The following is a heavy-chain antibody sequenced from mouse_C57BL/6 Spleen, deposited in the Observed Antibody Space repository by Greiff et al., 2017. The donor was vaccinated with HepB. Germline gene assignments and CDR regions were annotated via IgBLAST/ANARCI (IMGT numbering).Heavy chain of an antibody. CDR1: GYTFTDYN. CDR3: AREGKLGRYFDV. D-gene: IGHD4-1*01. V-gene: IGHV1-22*01. J-gene: IGHJ1*03. CDR2: INPNNGGT. Sequence: VQLQQSGPELVKPGASVKMSCKASGYTFTDYNMHWVKQSHGKSLEWIGYINPNNGGTSYNQKFKGKATLTVNKSSSTAYMELRSLTSEDSAVYYCAREGKLGRYFDVWGTGTTVTVSS.